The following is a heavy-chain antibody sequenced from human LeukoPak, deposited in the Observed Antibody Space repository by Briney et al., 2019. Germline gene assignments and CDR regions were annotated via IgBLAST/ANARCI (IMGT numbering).Heavy chain of an antibody. CDR3: AASGYGFGELPSYFHYYMDV. CDR1: GFTFTRSA. CDR2: IVVGSGNT. D-gene: IGHD3-10*01. J-gene: IGHJ6*03. Sequence: SVKVSCKASGFTFTRSAMQWVRQARGQRLEWIGWIVVGSGNTKYAQKFQERVTITRDMSTSTAYMELSSLRSEDTAVYYCAASGYGFGELPSYFHYYMDVWGTGATVTISS. V-gene: IGHV1-58*02.